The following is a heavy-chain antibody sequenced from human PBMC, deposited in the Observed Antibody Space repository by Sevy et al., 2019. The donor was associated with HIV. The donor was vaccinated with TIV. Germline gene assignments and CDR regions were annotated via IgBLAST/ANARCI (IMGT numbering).Heavy chain of an antibody. V-gene: IGHV3-21*01. J-gene: IGHJ4*02. CDR1: GFTFSSYT. D-gene: IGHD1-26*01. Sequence: GGCLRLSCAASGFTFSSYTINCVRQAPGKGLEWVSSISSSSNYIYYADSVKGRFTISRDNAKNSLYLQMNSLRAEDTAVYYFSRVYSGYYNSWGQGTLVTVSS. CDR2: ISSSSNYI. CDR3: SRVYSGYYNS.